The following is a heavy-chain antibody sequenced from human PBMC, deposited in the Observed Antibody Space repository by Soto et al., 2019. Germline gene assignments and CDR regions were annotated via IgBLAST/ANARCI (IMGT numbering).Heavy chain of an antibody. CDR1: GFSLSTSGVG. Sequence: QITLKESGPTLVKPTQTLTLTCTFSGFSLSTSGVGVGWIRQPPGKALEWLALIYWDDDKRYRPSLKSRLTIPKDTSKHQVVLTMNNMDPVDTATYYCAHTRTDTAMGYWYFDLWGRGTLVTVSS. D-gene: IGHD5-18*01. J-gene: IGHJ2*01. CDR2: IYWDDDK. V-gene: IGHV2-5*02. CDR3: AHTRTDTAMGYWYFDL.